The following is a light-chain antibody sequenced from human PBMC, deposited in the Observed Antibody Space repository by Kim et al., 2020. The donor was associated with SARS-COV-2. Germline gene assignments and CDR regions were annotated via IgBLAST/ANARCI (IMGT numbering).Light chain of an antibody. CDR2: GNS. V-gene: IGLV1-40*01. CDR1: SSNIGAGYD. J-gene: IGLJ2*01. CDR3: QSYDSSLSGWVV. Sequence: VTISCTGSSSNIGAGYDVHWYQQLPGTAPKLLIYGNSNRPSGVPDRFSGSKSGTSASLAITGLQAEDEADYYCQSYDSSLSGWVVFGGGTKVTVL.